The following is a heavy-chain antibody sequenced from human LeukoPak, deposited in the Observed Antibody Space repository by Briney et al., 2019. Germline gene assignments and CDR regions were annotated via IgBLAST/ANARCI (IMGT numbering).Heavy chain of an antibody. CDR3: AKASSGWSRGSSDAFDI. CDR1: GFTFDDYA. CDR2: ISWNSGSI. V-gene: IGHV3-9*01. D-gene: IGHD6-19*01. Sequence: PGGSLRLSCAASGFTFDDYAMHWVRQAPGKGLEWVSGISWNSGSIGYADSVKGRFTISRDNAKNSLYLQMNSLRAEDTALYYCAKASSGWSRGSSDAFDIWGQGTMVTASS. J-gene: IGHJ3*02.